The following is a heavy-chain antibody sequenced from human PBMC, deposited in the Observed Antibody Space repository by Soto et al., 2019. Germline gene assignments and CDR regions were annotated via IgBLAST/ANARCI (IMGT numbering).Heavy chain of an antibody. Sequence: SETLSLTCTVSGGSISSGGYYWSWIRQHPGKGLEWIGYIYYSGSTYYNPSLKSRVTISVDTSKNQFSLKLSSVTAADTAVYYCARAVGYYYDSSGYAFDYWGQGTLVTVSS. V-gene: IGHV4-31*03. CDR2: IYYSGST. CDR1: GGSISSGGYY. J-gene: IGHJ4*02. CDR3: ARAVGYYYDSSGYAFDY. D-gene: IGHD3-22*01.